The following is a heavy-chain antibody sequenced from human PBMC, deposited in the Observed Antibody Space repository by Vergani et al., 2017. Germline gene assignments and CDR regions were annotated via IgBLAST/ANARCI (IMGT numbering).Heavy chain of an antibody. V-gene: IGHV4-59*01. Sequence: QVQLQESGPGLVKHSETLSLTCTVSGGSISSYYWSWIRQPPGKGLEGIGYIYYSGSTNYNPSLKSRVTISVDTSKNQFSLKLSSVTAADTAVYYCARSSGDNWFDPWGQGTLVTVSS. D-gene: IGHD4-17*01. CDR3: ARSSGDNWFDP. J-gene: IGHJ5*02. CDR2: IYYSGST. CDR1: GGSISSYY.